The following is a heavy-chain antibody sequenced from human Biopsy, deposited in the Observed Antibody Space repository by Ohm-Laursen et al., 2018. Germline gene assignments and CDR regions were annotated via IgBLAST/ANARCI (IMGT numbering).Heavy chain of an antibody. D-gene: IGHD6-19*01. CDR3: ARGMRSSGWPYFAN. J-gene: IGHJ4*02. V-gene: IGHV4-61*01. CDR2: IYDRGSTA. CDR1: GDSVSSGSFY. Sequence: TLSLTCTVSGDSVSSGSFYWTWIRQPPGQGLEYIGYIYDRGSTANYNPSLESRVTMSVDMPKNQFSLKLSSVTAADTAIYYCARGMRSSGWPYFANWGQGTLVIVSS.